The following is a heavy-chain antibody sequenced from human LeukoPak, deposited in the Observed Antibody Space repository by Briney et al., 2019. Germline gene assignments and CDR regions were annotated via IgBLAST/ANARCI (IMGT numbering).Heavy chain of an antibody. J-gene: IGHJ4*02. CDR1: RFTLSSYW. Sequence: PGGSLRLSCAASRFTLSSYWMSWVRQAPGKGLEWVANINQDGSEKYYVDSVKGRFTISRDNAKNSLYLQMNSLRAEDTAVYYCAGGVNYFDYWGQGTLVTVSS. V-gene: IGHV3-7*04. CDR3: AGGVNYFDY. D-gene: IGHD4-23*01. CDR2: INQDGSEK.